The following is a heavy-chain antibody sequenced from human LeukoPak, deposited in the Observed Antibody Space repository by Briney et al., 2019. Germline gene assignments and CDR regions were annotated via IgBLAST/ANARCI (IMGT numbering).Heavy chain of an antibody. CDR3: ARSHDHLWGNYPDY. Sequence: PGGSLRLSCAASGFPFNAYWMTWVRQPPGKGLEWIGEIHHDGRINYNPSLKSRVTLSVDKSKNQFSLRLNSVTAADTAMYYCARSHDHLWGNYPDYWGQGTLVTVSS. J-gene: IGHJ4*02. D-gene: IGHD3-16*02. CDR2: IHHDGRI. V-gene: IGHV4-4*02. CDR1: GFPFNAYW.